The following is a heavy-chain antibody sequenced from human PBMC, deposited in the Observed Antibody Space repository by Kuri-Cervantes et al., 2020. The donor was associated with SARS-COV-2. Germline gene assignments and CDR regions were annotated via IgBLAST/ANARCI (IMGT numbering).Heavy chain of an antibody. CDR2: IKKDGSEG. D-gene: IGHD3-3*01. CDR3: ARGHDFWSTGDDY. CDR1: GLTFSNYW. J-gene: IGHJ4*02. Sequence: GGSLRLSCAASGLTFSNYWMRWVRQAPGKGPEWVASIKKDGSEGYYVDSVKGRFTISRDNSKNTLYLQMDSLRAEDTAVYYCARGHDFWSTGDDYWGQGTLVTVSS. V-gene: IGHV3-7*01.